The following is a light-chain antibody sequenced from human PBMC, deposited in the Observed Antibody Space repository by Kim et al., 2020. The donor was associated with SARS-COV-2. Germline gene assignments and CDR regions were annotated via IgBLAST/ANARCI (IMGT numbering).Light chain of an antibody. Sequence: SPGQSVTISCTGTNSDVGSYNYVSWYQQHPGKAPKLIIYDVTKRPSGVPDRFSGSKSGNTASLTISGLQAEDEADYYCCSYAGSVVFGGGTQLTVL. V-gene: IGLV2-11*01. CDR1: NSDVGSYNY. J-gene: IGLJ2*01. CDR3: CSYAGSVV. CDR2: DVT.